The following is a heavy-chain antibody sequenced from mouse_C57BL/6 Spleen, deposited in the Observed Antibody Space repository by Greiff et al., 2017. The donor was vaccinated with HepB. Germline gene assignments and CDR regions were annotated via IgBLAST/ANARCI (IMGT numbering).Heavy chain of an antibody. V-gene: IGHV1-18*01. CDR3: ARRLYYYGSSLFAY. Sequence: EVQVVESGPELVKPGASVKIPCKASGYTFTDYNMDWVKQSHGKSLEWIGDINPNNGGTIYNQKFKGKATLTVDKSSSTAYMELRSLTSEDTAVYYCARRLYYYGSSLFAYWGQGTLVTVSA. CDR1: GYTFTDYN. CDR2: INPNNGGT. D-gene: IGHD1-1*01. J-gene: IGHJ3*01.